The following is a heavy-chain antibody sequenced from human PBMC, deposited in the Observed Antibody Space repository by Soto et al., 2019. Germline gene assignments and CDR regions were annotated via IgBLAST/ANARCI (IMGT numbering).Heavy chain of an antibody. V-gene: IGHV3-7*01. CDR1: GFTFSSYW. CDR3: ARGSYDVWFGEIRF. Sequence: EVQLVESGGGLVQPGGSVRLSCAASGFTFSSYWMSWVRQAPGKGLEWVANIKQDGSEKYYVDSVKGRFTISRDNAKNSLYLQMNSLRAEDTAVYYCARGSYDVWFGEIRFGGQVTLVTVSS. D-gene: IGHD3-10*01. CDR2: IKQDGSEK. J-gene: IGHJ4*02.